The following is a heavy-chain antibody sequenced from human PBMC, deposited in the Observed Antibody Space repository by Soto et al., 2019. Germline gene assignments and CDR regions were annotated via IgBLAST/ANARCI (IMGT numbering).Heavy chain of an antibody. CDR1: GGTFISHA. V-gene: IGHV1-69*06. Sequence: QVQMVQSGAEVKKPGSSVRVSCKVSGGTFISHAINWLRQAPGQGLEWMGVIIPVTETPNNAEKFQVRVQITADKATTTLYMELSSLTFDDTVFYFCARGNKGPGHYGPGSQGWYGPWGQGTLVTVSS. CDR3: ARGNKGPGHYGPGSQGWYGP. J-gene: IGHJ5*02. D-gene: IGHD3-10*01. CDR2: IIPVTETP.